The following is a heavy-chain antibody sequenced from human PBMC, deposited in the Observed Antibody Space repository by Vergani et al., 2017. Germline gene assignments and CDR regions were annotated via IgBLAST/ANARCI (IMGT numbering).Heavy chain of an antibody. Sequence: QVQLVQSGAEVKKPGASVKVSCKASGGTFSSYAISWVRQAPGQGLEWMGWIHSNSGNPTYAQGFKGRFVFSLDSSVSTSYLQINSLQPEDTAVYYCVRARSESSTGGSCYSGWFDPWGQGTLVTVSS. J-gene: IGHJ5*01. V-gene: IGHV7-4-1*02. CDR2: IHSNSGNP. D-gene: IGHD2-15*01. CDR1: GGTFSSYA. CDR3: VRARSESSTGGSCYSGWFDP.